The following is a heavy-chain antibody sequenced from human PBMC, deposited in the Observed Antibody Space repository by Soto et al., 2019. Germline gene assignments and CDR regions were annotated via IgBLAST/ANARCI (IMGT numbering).Heavy chain of an antibody. CDR1: GYTSADFG. V-gene: IGHV1-18*04. D-gene: IGHD2-2*01. CDR2: VSGNNGAS. CDR3: VRDKKYFRVNGNWFDS. J-gene: IGHJ5*01. Sequence: XSVKVSFKASGYTSADFGIIWVRQAPGQGLEWMGWVSGNNGASNPAPKVQGRITMTLDTSTGVSYMALRSLRSDDTAIYYCVRDKKYFRVNGNWFDSWGQGTLVTVSS.